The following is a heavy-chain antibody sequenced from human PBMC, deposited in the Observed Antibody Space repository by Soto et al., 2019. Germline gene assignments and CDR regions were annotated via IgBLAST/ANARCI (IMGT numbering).Heavy chain of an antibody. Sequence: GGSLRLSCAASGFTFSSYGMHWVRQAPGKGLEWVAVIWYDGSNKYYADSVKGRFTISRDNSKNTLYLQMNSLRAEDTAVYYCARVGNLYGGYSGYVLDYYMDVWGKGTTVTVSS. V-gene: IGHV3-33*01. CDR3: ARVGNLYGGYSGYVLDYYMDV. CDR1: GFTFSSYG. CDR2: IWYDGSNK. D-gene: IGHD5-12*01. J-gene: IGHJ6*03.